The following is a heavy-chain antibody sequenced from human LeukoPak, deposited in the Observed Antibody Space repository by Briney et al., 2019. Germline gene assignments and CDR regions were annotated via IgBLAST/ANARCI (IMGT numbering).Heavy chain of an antibody. Sequence: GGSLRLSCAASGFTFSSYAMSWVRQAPGKGVEWVSAISGSGGSTYYADSVKGRFTISRDNSKNTLYLQMNSLRAEDTAVYYCAKDHIGYSSGWYQSWFDPWGQGTLVTVSP. J-gene: IGHJ5*02. CDR3: AKDHIGYSSGWYQSWFDP. CDR2: ISGSGGST. CDR1: GFTFSSYA. V-gene: IGHV3-23*01. D-gene: IGHD6-19*01.